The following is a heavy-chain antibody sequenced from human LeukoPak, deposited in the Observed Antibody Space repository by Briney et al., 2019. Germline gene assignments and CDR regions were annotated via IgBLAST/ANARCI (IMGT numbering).Heavy chain of an antibody. J-gene: IGHJ3*02. CDR2: MYYSGST. CDR3: ARYGLLGLSEINAFDI. D-gene: IGHD2-2*01. CDR1: GGSISTAHW. V-gene: IGHV4-4*02. Sequence: SGTLSLTCAVSGGSISTAHWWNWVRQSPGKGLEWIGSMYYSGSTYYSPSLKSRVTISVDTSKNQFSLKLNSVTAADTAVYYCARYGLLGLSEINAFDIWGQGTRVTVSS.